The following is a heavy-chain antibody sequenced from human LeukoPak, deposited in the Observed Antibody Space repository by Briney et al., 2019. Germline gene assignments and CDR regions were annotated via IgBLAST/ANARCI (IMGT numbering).Heavy chain of an antibody. V-gene: IGHV1-46*01. CDR3: ARDKSDRYYDSSGYRGDAFDI. J-gene: IGHJ3*02. CDR2: INPSGGST. CDR1: GYTFTSYY. Sequence: ASVKVSCKASGYTFTSYYMHWVRQAPGQGLEWMGIINPSGGSTSYAQEFQGRVTMTRDTSTSTVYMELSSLRSEDTAVYYCARDKSDRYYDSSGYRGDAFDIWGQGTMVTVSS. D-gene: IGHD3-22*01.